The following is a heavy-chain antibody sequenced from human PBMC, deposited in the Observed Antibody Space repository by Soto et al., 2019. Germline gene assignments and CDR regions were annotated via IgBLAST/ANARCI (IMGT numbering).Heavy chain of an antibody. CDR1: GFTFSSYS. J-gene: IGHJ3*02. CDR2: ISSSSSYI. D-gene: IGHD4-17*01. V-gene: IGHV3-21*01. CDR3: AREITTVVIDAFDI. Sequence: EVQLVESGGGLVKPGGSLRLSCAASGFTFSSYSMNWVRQAPGKGLEWVSSISSSSSYIYYADSVKGRFTISRDNAKNSLYLQMNGLRAEDTAVYYCAREITTVVIDAFDIWGQGTMVTVSS.